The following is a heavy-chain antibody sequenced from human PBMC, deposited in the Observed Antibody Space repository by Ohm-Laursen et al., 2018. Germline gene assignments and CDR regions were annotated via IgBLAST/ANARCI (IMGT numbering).Heavy chain of an antibody. Sequence: SQTLSLTCTVSGGSISSYYWSWIRQPPGKGLEWIGYIYYSGSTNGNPSLKSRVTISVDTSKNQFSLKLSSVTAADTAVYYCARAQNTMVRGVIPRPNWFDPWGHGTLVTVSS. D-gene: IGHD3-10*01. CDR2: IYYSGST. J-gene: IGHJ5*02. CDR3: ARAQNTMVRGVIPRPNWFDP. CDR1: GGSISSYY. V-gene: IGHV4-59*08.